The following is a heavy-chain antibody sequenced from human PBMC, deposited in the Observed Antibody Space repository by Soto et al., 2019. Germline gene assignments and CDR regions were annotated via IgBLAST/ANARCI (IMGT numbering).Heavy chain of an antibody. Sequence: QVHLVESGGGVLQPGTSLRLSCAASGFSFSKYGMHWVSQAPGKGLEWVAFVSSDGSNKYYADSVKGRFTISRDNSKSMMYLQVDSLRVDDTAVYYCAKDRVIQLLPIWPDPWGQGTLVTVSS. CDR2: VSSDGSNK. V-gene: IGHV3-30*18. CDR3: AKDRVIQLLPIWPDP. CDR1: GFSFSKYG. D-gene: IGHD2-2*01. J-gene: IGHJ5*02.